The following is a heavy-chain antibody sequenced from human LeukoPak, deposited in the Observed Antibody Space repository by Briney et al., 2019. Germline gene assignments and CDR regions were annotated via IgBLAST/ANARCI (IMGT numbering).Heavy chain of an antibody. J-gene: IGHJ4*02. Sequence: GGSLRLSCAASGSTFSSYSMNWVRQAPGKGLKWVSSISSSSNYIYYADSVKGRFTISRDNAKNSLYLQMNSLRAEDTAVYYCAREGGFDYWGQGTLVTVSS. V-gene: IGHV3-21*01. CDR2: ISSSSNYI. D-gene: IGHD3-16*01. CDR3: AREGGFDY. CDR1: GSTFSSYS.